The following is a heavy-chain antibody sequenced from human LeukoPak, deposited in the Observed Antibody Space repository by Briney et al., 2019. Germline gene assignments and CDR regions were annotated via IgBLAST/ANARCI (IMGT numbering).Heavy chain of an antibody. V-gene: IGHV4-39*06. Sequence: PSETLSLTCTVSGGSISSYYWGWIRQPPGKGLEWIGSIVYSVSTDYNPSLKSRVTISVDTSKNQCTLKLSSVTAADTAVYYCAGDRSGTTEYWGQGTLVTVSS. CDR1: GGSISSYY. D-gene: IGHD2/OR15-2a*01. J-gene: IGHJ1*01. CDR2: IVYSVST. CDR3: AGDRSGTTEY.